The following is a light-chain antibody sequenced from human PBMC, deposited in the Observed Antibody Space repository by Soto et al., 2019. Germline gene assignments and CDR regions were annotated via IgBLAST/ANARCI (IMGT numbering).Light chain of an antibody. V-gene: IGLV2-8*01. Sequence: QSVLTQSPSASGSPGQSVTISCTGTSSDVGGYKYVSWYQQHPGKAPKLMIFEVHKRPSGVPDRFSGSKSGNTASLTVSGLQAEDEADYYCSSYGGTNNLLFGGGTKVTVL. J-gene: IGLJ2*01. CDR3: SSYGGTNNLL. CDR2: EVH. CDR1: SSDVGGYKY.